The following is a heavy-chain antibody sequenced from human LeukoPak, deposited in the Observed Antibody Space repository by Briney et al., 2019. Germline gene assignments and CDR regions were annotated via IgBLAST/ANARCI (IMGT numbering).Heavy chain of an antibody. CDR2: IYYSGST. CDR3: ARVVAGPRGSNWFDP. CDR1: GGSISSYY. J-gene: IGHJ5*02. Sequence: PSETLSLTCTVSGGSISSYYWSWIRQPPGKGLEWIGYIYYSGSTNYNPSLKSRVTISVDTSKNQFSLKLSSVTAADTAVYYCARVVAGPRGSNWFDPWGQGTLVTVSS. D-gene: IGHD1-14*01. V-gene: IGHV4-59*01.